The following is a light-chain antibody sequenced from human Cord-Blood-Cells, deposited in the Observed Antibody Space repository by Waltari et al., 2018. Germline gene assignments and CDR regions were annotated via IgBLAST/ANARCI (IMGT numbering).Light chain of an antibody. V-gene: IGKV1-39*01. Sequence: DIQMTQSPSSLSASVGDRVTITCRASQSISSYLNWYQQKPGKAPKLLIYAASSLKSGVPARFSGSGSGTDFTLTISSLQPEDFATYYCQQSYSTPITFGQGTRLGIK. CDR1: QSISSY. J-gene: IGKJ5*01. CDR3: QQSYSTPIT. CDR2: AAS.